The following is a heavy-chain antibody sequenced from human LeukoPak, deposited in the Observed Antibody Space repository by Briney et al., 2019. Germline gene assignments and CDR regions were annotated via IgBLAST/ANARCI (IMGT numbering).Heavy chain of an antibody. V-gene: IGHV3-9*01. CDR1: GFTFDDYA. D-gene: IGHD1-1*01. CDR3: AKVSPLDDAFDI. J-gene: IGHJ3*02. Sequence: SLRLSCVASGFTFDDYAMHWVRRAPGKGLEWVSGISWNSGSIGYADSVKGRFTISRDNAKNSLYLQMNSLRAEDTALYYCAKVSPLDDAFDIWGQGTMVTVSS. CDR2: ISWNSGSI.